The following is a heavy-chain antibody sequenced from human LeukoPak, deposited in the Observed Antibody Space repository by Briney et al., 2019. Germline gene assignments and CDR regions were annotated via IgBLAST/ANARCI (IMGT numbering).Heavy chain of an antibody. V-gene: IGHV4-4*07. CDR1: GGSISSYY. CDR2: IYTSGST. D-gene: IGHD2-2*01. J-gene: IGHJ6*03. CDR3: ARDTGVVVPADYYYYYMDV. Sequence: KPSETQSLTCTVSGGSISSYYLSWIRQPAGKGLEWIGRIYTSGSTNYNPSLKSRVTMSVDTSKNQFSLKLNSVTAADTAVYYCARDTGVVVPADYYYYYMDVWGKGTTVTVSS.